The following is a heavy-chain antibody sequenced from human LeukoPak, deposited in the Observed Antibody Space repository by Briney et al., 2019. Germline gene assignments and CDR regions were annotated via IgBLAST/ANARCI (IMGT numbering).Heavy chain of an antibody. J-gene: IGHJ4*02. CDR2: ICYGGST. D-gene: IGHD6-19*01. CDR3: ARMMYGNGWNRYYFDY. CDR1: GDSISSYNHY. V-gene: IGHV4-39*01. Sequence: SETLSLTCTVSGDSISSYNHYWGWIRQPPGKGLEWLGSICYGGSTHDNPSLKSRVTISVDTSKNQFSLRVTSATAADTAVYYCARMMYGNGWNRYYFDYWGQGTLVTVSS.